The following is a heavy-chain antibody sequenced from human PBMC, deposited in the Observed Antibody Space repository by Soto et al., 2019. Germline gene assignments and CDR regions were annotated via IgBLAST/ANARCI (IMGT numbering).Heavy chain of an antibody. Sequence: QVQLVESGGGVVHPGRSLRLSCAASGFTFSSFTMHWVRQAPGKGLEWVARISYDGNNKFYADSVKGRFTISRDNSKNRLYMQVNMRKTKDSAVYYCARRIAVAGTPEFDYWGKGTLFTVSS. CDR1: GFTFSSFT. D-gene: IGHD6-19*01. J-gene: IGHJ4*02. V-gene: IGHV3-30*04. CDR2: ISYDGNNK. CDR3: ARRIAVAGTPEFDY.